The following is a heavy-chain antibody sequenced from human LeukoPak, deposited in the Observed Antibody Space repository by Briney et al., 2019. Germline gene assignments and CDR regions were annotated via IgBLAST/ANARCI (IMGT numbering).Heavy chain of an antibody. CDR3: ARAYYRGSYYYGMDV. D-gene: IGHD5-12*01. V-gene: IGHV4-34*01. Sequence: SETLSLTCAVYGGSFSGYYWSWIRQPPGKGLEWIGEINHSGSTNYNPSLKSRVTISVDTSKNQFSLKLSSVTAADTAVYYCARAYYRGSYYYGMDVWGQGTTVTVSS. CDR2: INHSGST. CDR1: GGSFSGYY. J-gene: IGHJ6*02.